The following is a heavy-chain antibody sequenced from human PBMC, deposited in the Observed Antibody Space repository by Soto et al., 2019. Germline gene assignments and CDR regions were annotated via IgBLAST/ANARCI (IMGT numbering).Heavy chain of an antibody. CDR1: GLTFSDYY. V-gene: IGHV3-11*01. CDR2: ISSSGSII. Sequence: QVQLVESGGGLVKPGGSLRLSCAASGLTFSDYYMSWIRQAPGKGLEWVSYISSSGSIIYYSDSVKGRFTISRDNAKKALYLQMISLRVEDTAVYYCARVLGQCLPYYYDYYMDVWGKGTTVTVSS. CDR3: ARVLGQCLPYYYDYYMDV. J-gene: IGHJ6*03. D-gene: IGHD2-2*01.